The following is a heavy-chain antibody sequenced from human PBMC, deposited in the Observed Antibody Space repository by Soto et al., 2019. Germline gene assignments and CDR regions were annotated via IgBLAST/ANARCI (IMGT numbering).Heavy chain of an antibody. CDR1: GYPVTAYY. J-gene: IGHJ3*02. V-gene: IGHV1-2*02. CDR2: INPATGAA. D-gene: IGHD3-3*01. CDR3: ARGGGVGVAGSAAFDM. Sequence: QLHLVQSGAVVKKPGASVTVSCSASGYPVTAYYMHWVRQAPGRGLEWMGGINPATGAAKYTQTYQGRVTMPSDTSTSTGFMELSGLTSEETAVFSGARGGGVGVAGSAAFDMWGQGTLVTVSS.